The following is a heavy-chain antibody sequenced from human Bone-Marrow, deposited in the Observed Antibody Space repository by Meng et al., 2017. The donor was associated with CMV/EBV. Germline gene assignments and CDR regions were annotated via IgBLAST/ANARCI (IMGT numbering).Heavy chain of an antibody. CDR3: ARAPYGANSWFDS. D-gene: IGHD4-23*01. V-gene: IGHV3-74*01. CDR1: GFTFSSYW. Sequence: CAVSGFTFSSYWMHWVRQAPGKGLVWVSRINTDGSSTNYAGSVKGRFTISRDNAKNTLYLQMNSLRAEDTAVYYCARAPYGANSWFDSWGQGTLVTVSS. CDR2: INTDGSST. J-gene: IGHJ5*01.